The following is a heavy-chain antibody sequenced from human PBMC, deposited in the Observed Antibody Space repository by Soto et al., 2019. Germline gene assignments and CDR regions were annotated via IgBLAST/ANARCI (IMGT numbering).Heavy chain of an antibody. CDR1: AFTFSSYW. Sequence: PGGSLRLSCAASAFTFSSYWMSWVRQAPGKGLEWVSSISNIGANTYYADSVKGRFTISRDTSKNTLYLQMNSLRAEDTAVYYCAKILGGSGLGYWGQGTLVTVSS. CDR2: ISNIGANT. J-gene: IGHJ4*02. CDR3: AKILGGSGLGY. V-gene: IGHV3-23*01. D-gene: IGHD1-26*01.